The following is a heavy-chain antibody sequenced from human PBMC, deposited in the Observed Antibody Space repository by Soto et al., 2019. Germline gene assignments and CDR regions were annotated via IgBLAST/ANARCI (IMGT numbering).Heavy chain of an antibody. J-gene: IGHJ3*02. D-gene: IGHD1-1*01. Sequence: EVKLLESGGDLVQPGGSLRLSCAASQFIFSNYAMAWVRQAPGKGLEWVSSNSAGGGATYYADSVKGRFTISRDNSNNTLYLQMNSLRAEDTALYFCAKALGTTGKPVFDIRGHGTMVTVSS. CDR3: AKALGTTGKPVFDI. CDR1: QFIFSNYA. CDR2: NSAGGGAT. V-gene: IGHV3-23*01.